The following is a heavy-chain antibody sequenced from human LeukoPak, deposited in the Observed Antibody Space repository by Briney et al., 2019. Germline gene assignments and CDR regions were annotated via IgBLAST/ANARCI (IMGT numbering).Heavy chain of an antibody. Sequence: SGTLSLTCAVSGGSISSSNWWSWVRQPPGKGLEWIGEIYHSGSTNYNPSLKSRVIISVDKSKNQFSLKLSSVTAADTAVYYCARSGVVVVAATPFSLFDYWGQGTLVTVSS. J-gene: IGHJ4*02. CDR3: ARSGVVVVAATPFSLFDY. V-gene: IGHV4-4*02. CDR2: IYHSGST. D-gene: IGHD2-15*01. CDR1: GGSISSSNW.